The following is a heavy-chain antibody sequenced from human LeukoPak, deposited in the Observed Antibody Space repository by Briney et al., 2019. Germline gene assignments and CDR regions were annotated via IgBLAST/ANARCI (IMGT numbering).Heavy chain of an antibody. V-gene: IGHV3-66*01. CDR3: ASGLRRVVTALDY. CDR1: GFTVSSNY. Sequence: GGSLRLSCAASGFTVSSNYMIWVRQAPGKGLEWVSVIYSGGSTYYADSVKGRFTISRDNSKNTLYLQMNSLRAEDTAVYYCASGLRRVVTALDYWGQGTLVTVSS. D-gene: IGHD2-21*02. CDR2: IYSGGST. J-gene: IGHJ4*02.